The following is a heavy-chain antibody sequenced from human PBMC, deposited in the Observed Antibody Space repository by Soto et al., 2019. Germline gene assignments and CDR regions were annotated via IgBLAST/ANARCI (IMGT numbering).Heavy chain of an antibody. CDR2: ISSSSSYI. J-gene: IGHJ4*02. CDR3: AKAGGAAGTVDYFDY. Sequence: SGGSLRLSCAASGFTFSSYSMNWVRQAPGKGLEWVSSISSSSSYIYYADSVKGRFTISRDNSKNTLYLQMNSLRAEDTAVYYCAKAGGAAGTVDYFDYWGQGTLVTVSS. D-gene: IGHD6-13*01. V-gene: IGHV3-21*04. CDR1: GFTFSSYS.